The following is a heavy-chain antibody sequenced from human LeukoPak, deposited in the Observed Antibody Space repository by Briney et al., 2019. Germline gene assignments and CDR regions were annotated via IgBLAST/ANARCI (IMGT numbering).Heavy chain of an antibody. CDR1: GFTFSSYA. V-gene: IGHV3-30-3*01. CDR2: ISYDGSNK. D-gene: IGHD6-19*01. Sequence: PGRSLRLSCAASGFTFSSYAMHWVRQAPGKGLEWVAVISYDGSNKYYADSVKGRFTISRDNSKNTLYLQMNSLRAEDTAVYYCARVSPYSSGWTRGPFDYWGQGTLVTVSS. J-gene: IGHJ4*02. CDR3: ARVSPYSSGWTRGPFDY.